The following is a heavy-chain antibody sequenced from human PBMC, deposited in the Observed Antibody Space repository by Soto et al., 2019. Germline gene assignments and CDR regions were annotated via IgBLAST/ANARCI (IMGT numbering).Heavy chain of an antibody. CDR3: AREKCSSNNCYLVGYYGLDV. CDR2: ISSTGRYI. J-gene: IGHJ6*02. V-gene: IGHV3-21*01. CDR1: GFNFTDYN. D-gene: IGHD2-2*01. Sequence: GGSVRLSXAGSGFNFTDYNMNWVRQAPGKGLEWVSSISSTGRYIYYGDSVRGRITVSRDNGKNSLFLQMNNLGAEDTAVYYCAREKCSSNNCYLVGYYGLDVWGQGTTVTVSS.